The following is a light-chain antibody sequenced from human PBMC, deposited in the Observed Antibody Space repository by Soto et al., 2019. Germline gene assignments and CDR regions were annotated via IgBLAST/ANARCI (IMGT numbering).Light chain of an antibody. CDR1: QSVSNN. V-gene: IGKV3-15*01. CDR3: QQYNSYSDT. Sequence: ILMTQSPATLSVSPGERATLSCRASQSVSNNLAWYQQKPGQAPRLLIYDASTRATGIPARFSGSGSGTEFTLTISGLQSEDFAVYYCQQYNSYSDTFGQGTKLEIK. CDR2: DAS. J-gene: IGKJ2*01.